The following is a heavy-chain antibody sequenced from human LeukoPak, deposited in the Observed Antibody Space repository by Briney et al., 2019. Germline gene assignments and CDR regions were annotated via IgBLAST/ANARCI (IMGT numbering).Heavy chain of an antibody. D-gene: IGHD3-9*01. Sequence: ASVKVSCKASGYTFTSYGISWVRQAPGQGLEWMGWISAYNGNTNYAQKLQGRVTMTTDTSTSKAYMELRRLRSDDTAVYYCARNPDTRSVILRYFDWTLNWFDPWGQGTLVTVSS. J-gene: IGHJ5*02. V-gene: IGHV1-18*01. CDR1: GYTFTSYG. CDR2: ISAYNGNT. CDR3: ARNPDTRSVILRYFDWTLNWFDP.